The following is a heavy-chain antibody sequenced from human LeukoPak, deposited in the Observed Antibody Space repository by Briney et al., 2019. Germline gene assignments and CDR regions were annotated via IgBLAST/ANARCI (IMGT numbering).Heavy chain of an antibody. Sequence: PGGSLRLSCAASGFTFSAYYMTWIRQAPGKGLEWVSSIGHSSIGYSSDHLKYADSVKGRYTISRDNAKNSLYLQMNSLRAEDTAVYYCAREGKGITMIEWGQGTLVTASS. V-gene: IGHV3-11*05. J-gene: IGHJ4*02. CDR2: IGHSSIGYSSDHL. CDR3: AREGKGITMIE. D-gene: IGHD3-22*01. CDR1: GFTFSAYY.